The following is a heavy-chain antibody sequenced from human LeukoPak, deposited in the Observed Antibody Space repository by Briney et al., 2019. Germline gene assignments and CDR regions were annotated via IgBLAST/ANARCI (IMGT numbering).Heavy chain of an antibody. J-gene: IGHJ4*02. CDR2: INPNSGGT. D-gene: IGHD1-26*01. V-gene: IGHV1-2*02. CDR3: ARGPPQYSGSYTGVDY. CDR1: GYTFTGYY. Sequence: ASVKVSCKASGYTFTGYYMHWVRQAPGQGLEWMGSINPNSGGTNYAQKFQGRVTMTRDTSISTAYMELSRLRSDDTAVYYCARGPPQYSGSYTGVDYWGQGTLVTVSS.